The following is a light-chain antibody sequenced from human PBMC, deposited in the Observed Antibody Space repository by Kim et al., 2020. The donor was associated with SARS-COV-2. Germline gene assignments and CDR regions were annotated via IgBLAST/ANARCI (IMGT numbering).Light chain of an antibody. CDR2: RAS. V-gene: IGKV1-9*01. CDR3: QQMDRSPLT. CDR1: QDIGHY. Sequence: ASVGARVTITCRAMQDIGHYLAWDRQKPGKAPEVLIYRASTLQSGVPSRFSGSGSGTEFALTISSLQAEDFTTYYCQQMDRSPLTFGGGTKVDIK. J-gene: IGKJ4*01.